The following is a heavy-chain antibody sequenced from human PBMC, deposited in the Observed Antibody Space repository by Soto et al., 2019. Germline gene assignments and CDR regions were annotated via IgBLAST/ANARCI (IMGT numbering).Heavy chain of an antibody. CDR3: ARLNYDILTGPASGQRFYYYYMDV. V-gene: IGHV4-59*08. Sequence: SETLSLTCTVSGGSISSYYWSWIRQPPGKGLEWIGYIYYSGSTNYNPSLKSRVTISVDTSKNQFSLKLSPVTAADTAVYYCARLNYDILTGPASGQRFYYYYMDVWGKGTTVTVSS. CDR2: IYYSGST. D-gene: IGHD3-9*01. CDR1: GGSISSYY. J-gene: IGHJ6*03.